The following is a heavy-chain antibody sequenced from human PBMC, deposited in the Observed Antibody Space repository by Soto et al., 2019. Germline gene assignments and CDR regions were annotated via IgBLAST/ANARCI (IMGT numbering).Heavy chain of an antibody. CDR1: GGSISSYY. CDR3: ARDSLYDSSGYPGAFDI. Sequence: SETLSLTCTVSGGSISSYYWSWIRQPAGKGLEWIGRIYTSGSTNYNPSLKSRVTMSVDTSKHQFSLKLSSVTAADTAVYYCARDSLYDSSGYPGAFDIWGQGTMVTVSS. CDR2: IYTSGST. V-gene: IGHV4-4*07. D-gene: IGHD3-22*01. J-gene: IGHJ3*02.